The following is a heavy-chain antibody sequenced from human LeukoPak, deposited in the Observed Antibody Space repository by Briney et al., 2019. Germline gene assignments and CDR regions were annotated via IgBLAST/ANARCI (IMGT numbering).Heavy chain of an antibody. CDR3: ARYKAGYYYGSGSYQSGYYYMDV. D-gene: IGHD3-10*01. CDR2: INHSGST. V-gene: IGHV4-34*01. CDR1: GGSFSGYY. Sequence: SETLSLTCAVYGGSFSGYYWSWIRQPPGKGLEWIGEINHSGSTNYNPSLKSRVTISVDTSKNQFSLKLSSVTAADTAVYYCARYKAGYYYGSGSYQSGYYYMDVWGKGTTVTISS. J-gene: IGHJ6*03.